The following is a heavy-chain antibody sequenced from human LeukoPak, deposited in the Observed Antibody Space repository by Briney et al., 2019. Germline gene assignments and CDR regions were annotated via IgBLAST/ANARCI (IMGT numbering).Heavy chain of an antibody. V-gene: IGHV4-59*01. Sequence: PSETLSLTCTVSGGSISSYYWSWLRQPPGKGLEWIGYIYYSGSTNYNPSLKVRVTISVDPSKNQFSLKLSSVTAAGTAVYYFASWAAASTHFDYWGQGTLVTVSS. D-gene: IGHD6-13*01. CDR1: GGSISSYY. CDR2: IYYSGST. CDR3: ASWAAASTHFDY. J-gene: IGHJ4*02.